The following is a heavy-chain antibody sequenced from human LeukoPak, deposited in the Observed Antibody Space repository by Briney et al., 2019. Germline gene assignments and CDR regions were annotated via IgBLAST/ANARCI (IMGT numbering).Heavy chain of an antibody. CDR2: ISAYNGNT. CDR1: GYTFTSYG. J-gene: IGHJ4*02. Sequence: GASVKVSCKASGYTFTSYGISWVRQAPGQGLEWMGWISAYNGNTNYAQKLQGRVTMTTDTSTSTAYMELRSLRSDDTAVYYCAREGLWFGGLLTSRRAYYFDYWGQGTLVTVSS. CDR3: AREGLWFGGLLTSRRAYYFDY. D-gene: IGHD3-10*01. V-gene: IGHV1-18*01.